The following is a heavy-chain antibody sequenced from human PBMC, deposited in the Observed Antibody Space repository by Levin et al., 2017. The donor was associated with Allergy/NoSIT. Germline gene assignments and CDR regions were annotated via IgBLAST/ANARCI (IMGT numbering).Heavy chain of an antibody. J-gene: IGHJ4*02. CDR3: TRDAPPGDFDS. CDR2: INSDGSST. Sequence: PGGSLRLSCAASGFTFSNYWMHWVRQAPGKGLVWVSRINSDGSSTSYADSVKGRFTSSRDNAKNTFYLQMNSLRAEDTAVYYCTRDAPPGDFDSWGQGTLVTVSS. D-gene: IGHD3-10*01. CDR1: GFTFSNYW. V-gene: IGHV3-74*01.